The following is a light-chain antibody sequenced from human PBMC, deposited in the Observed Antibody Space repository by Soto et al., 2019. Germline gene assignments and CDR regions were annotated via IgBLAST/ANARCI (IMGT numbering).Light chain of an antibody. CDR1: QDISNY. J-gene: IGKJ4*01. CDR2: DAS. V-gene: IGKV1-33*01. CDR3: QQYDNLPIT. Sequence: DIPMTQSPSSLSASVGDRVTITCQASQDISNYLNWYQQKPGKAPKLLIYDASNLETGVPSRFSGSGSGTDFTFTISRLQPEDIATYYCQQYDNLPITFGGGTKVEIK.